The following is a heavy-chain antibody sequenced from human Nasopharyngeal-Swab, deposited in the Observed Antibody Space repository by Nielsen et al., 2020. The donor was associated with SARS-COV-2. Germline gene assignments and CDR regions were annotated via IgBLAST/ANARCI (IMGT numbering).Heavy chain of an antibody. CDR2: FDPEDGET. Sequence: ASVKVSCKVSGYTLTELSMHWVRQAPGKGLEWMGGFDPEDGETIYAQKFQGRVTMTEDTSTDKAYMELSSLRSEDTAVYYCATHGVYDYVWGSYRWGLPDYWGQGTLVTVSS. V-gene: IGHV1-24*01. D-gene: IGHD3-16*02. J-gene: IGHJ4*02. CDR3: ATHGVYDYVWGSYRWGLPDY. CDR1: GYTLTELS.